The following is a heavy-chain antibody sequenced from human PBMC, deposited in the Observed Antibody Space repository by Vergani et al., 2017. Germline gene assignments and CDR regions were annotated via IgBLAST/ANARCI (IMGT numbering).Heavy chain of an antibody. Sequence: QVQLVQSGAEVKKPGASVKVSCKASGYTFTSYGISWVRQAPGQGLEWMGWISAYNGNTNYAQKLQGRVTMTTDTSTSTAYMELRSLRSDDTAVYYYARLFSPCEACMTTVTTVDYWGQGTLVTVSS. J-gene: IGHJ4*02. CDR3: ARLFSPCEACMTTVTTVDY. CDR1: GYTFTSYG. D-gene: IGHD4-17*01. V-gene: IGHV1-18*04. CDR2: ISAYNGNT.